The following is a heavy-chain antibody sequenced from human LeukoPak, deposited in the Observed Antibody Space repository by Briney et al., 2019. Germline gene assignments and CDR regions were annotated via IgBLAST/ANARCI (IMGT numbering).Heavy chain of an antibody. CDR1: GFTFSSYW. CDR3: TRDLWDFLTGRIFDY. V-gene: IGHV3-7*01. J-gene: IGHJ4*02. Sequence: PGGSLRLSCVASGFTFSSYWMSWVRQTPGKGLEWVANIKQDGTEKNYVDSVKGRFTISRDNAKSSLYLQMNSLRVEDTAVYYCTRDLWDFLTGRIFDYWGQGTLVTVSS. CDR2: IKQDGTEK. D-gene: IGHD3-9*01.